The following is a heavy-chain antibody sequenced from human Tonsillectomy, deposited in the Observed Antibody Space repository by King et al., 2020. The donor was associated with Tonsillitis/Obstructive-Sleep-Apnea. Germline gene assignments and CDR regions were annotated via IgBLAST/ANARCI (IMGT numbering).Heavy chain of an antibody. CDR2: ISYDGSNK. J-gene: IGHJ6*03. CDR1: GFTFSSYA. CDR3: ARGRGDYVPRYYYYYMDV. Sequence: VQLVESGGGVVQPGRSLRLSCAASGFTFSSYAMHWVRQAPGKGLEWVAVISYDGSNKYYADSVKGRFTISRDNSKNTLYLQMNSLRAEDTAVYYCARGRGDYVPRYYYYYMDVWGKGTTVTVSS. V-gene: IGHV3-30*01. D-gene: IGHD4-17*01.